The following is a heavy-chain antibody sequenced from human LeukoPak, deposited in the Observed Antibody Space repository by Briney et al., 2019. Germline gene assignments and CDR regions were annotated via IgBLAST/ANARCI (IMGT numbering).Heavy chain of an antibody. CDR1: GFTFSTYG. Sequence: GGSLRLSCAASGFTFSTYGMNWVRQAPGKGLEWVSYISRSSNTIYYSDSVKGRFTISRDNAKNSLYLLINSLRAEDTAVYYCVRDPIEDFYFDYWGQGTLVTVSS. CDR3: VRDPIEDFYFDY. J-gene: IGHJ4*02. V-gene: IGHV3-48*01. CDR2: ISRSSNTI. D-gene: IGHD3-3*01.